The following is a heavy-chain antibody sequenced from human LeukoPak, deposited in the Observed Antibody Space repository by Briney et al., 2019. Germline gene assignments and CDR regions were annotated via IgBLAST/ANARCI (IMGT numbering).Heavy chain of an antibody. Sequence: ASVKVSCKASGYTFTSYDINWVRQATGQGLEWMGWMYPNSGNTGYAQKFQGRVTMTRNTSISTAYMELSSLRSEDTAVYYCARGGSTTNWFDPWGQGTLVTVSS. J-gene: IGHJ5*02. V-gene: IGHV1-8*01. D-gene: IGHD2-2*01. CDR1: GYTFTSYD. CDR2: MYPNSGNT. CDR3: ARGGSTTNWFDP.